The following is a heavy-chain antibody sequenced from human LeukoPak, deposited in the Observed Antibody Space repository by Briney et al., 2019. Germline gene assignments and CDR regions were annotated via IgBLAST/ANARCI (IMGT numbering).Heavy chain of an antibody. D-gene: IGHD1-26*01. J-gene: IGHJ3*02. Sequence: GGSLRLSCAASGFTFSSYSMNWVRQAPGKGPEWVSYISTSSTTIYYADSVKGRFTISRDNAKNSLYLQMNSLRDEDTAVYYCARDTGGSYYDAFDIWGQGTMVSVSS. CDR2: ISTSSTTI. CDR1: GFTFSSYS. V-gene: IGHV3-48*02. CDR3: ARDTGGSYYDAFDI.